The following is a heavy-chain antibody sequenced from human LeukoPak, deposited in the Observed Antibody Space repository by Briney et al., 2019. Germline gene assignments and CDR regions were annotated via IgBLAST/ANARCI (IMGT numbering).Heavy chain of an antibody. J-gene: IGHJ4*02. CDR3: GRNSSGWFFDY. V-gene: IGHV4-38-2*01. D-gene: IGHD6-19*01. CDR1: GDSISSGYY. CDR2: IYHSGST. Sequence: PSETLSLTCDVSGDSISSGYYWGWIRQPPGKGPEWIGSIYHSGSTTYNPSLKSRVTLSADTSKNQFSLKVRSVTAADTAIYYCGRNSSGWFFDYWGQGTLVTVSS.